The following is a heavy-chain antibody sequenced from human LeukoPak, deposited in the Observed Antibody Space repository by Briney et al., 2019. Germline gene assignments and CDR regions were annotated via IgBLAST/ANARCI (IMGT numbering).Heavy chain of an antibody. D-gene: IGHD6-13*01. CDR2: IIPIFGTA. CDR1: GGTFSSYA. V-gene: IGHV1-69*13. Sequence: GASVKVSCKASGGTFSSYAISWVRQAPGQGLEWMGGIIPIFGTANYAQRFQGRVTITADESTSTAYMELSSLRSEDTAVYYCARDRAAAHYFYYYYYGMDVWGQGTTVTVSS. CDR3: ARDRAAAHYFYYYYYGMDV. J-gene: IGHJ6*02.